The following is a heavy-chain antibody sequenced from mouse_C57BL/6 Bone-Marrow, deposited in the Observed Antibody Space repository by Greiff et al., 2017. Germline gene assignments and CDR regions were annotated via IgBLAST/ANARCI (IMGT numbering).Heavy chain of an antibody. CDR3: ARSGSSYAPYAIDY. CDR2: IYPGSGNT. Sequence: QVQLQQSGAELVRPGASVKLSCKASGYTFTDYYINWVKQRPGQGLEWIARIYPGSGNTYYNEKFKGKATLTAEKSSSTAYMQLSSLTSEDSAVYFCARSGSSYAPYAIDYWGQGTSVTVSS. CDR1: GYTFTDYY. J-gene: IGHJ4*01. D-gene: IGHD1-1*01. V-gene: IGHV1-76*01.